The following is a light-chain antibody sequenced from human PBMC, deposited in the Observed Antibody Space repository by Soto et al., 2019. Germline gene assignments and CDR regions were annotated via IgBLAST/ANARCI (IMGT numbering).Light chain of an antibody. V-gene: IGKV3-15*01. J-gene: IGKJ1*01. CDR1: QSVSSN. CDR2: GAS. CDR3: QQYNNWPIT. Sequence: EIVMTRSPATLSVSPGERATLSCRASQSVSSNLAWYQQKPGQAPRLLIYGASTRATGIPARFSGSGSGTEFTLTISSLQSEDFAVYYCQQYNNWPITFGQGTKVDIK.